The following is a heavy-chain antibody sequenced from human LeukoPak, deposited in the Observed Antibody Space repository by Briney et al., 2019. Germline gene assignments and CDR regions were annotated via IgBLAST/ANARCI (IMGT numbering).Heavy chain of an antibody. Sequence: SETLSLTCTVSGGSITSTSYYWGWIRQPPGKGLEWIGSLYYGGSTYSNPSLKSRVTISVDTSKNQFSLNLSSVTASDTAVFYCASTHYDILTPSYYVDFWGQGTLVTVSS. CDR2: LYYGGST. CDR1: GGSITSTSYY. CDR3: ASTHYDILTPSYYVDF. J-gene: IGHJ4*02. V-gene: IGHV4-39*01. D-gene: IGHD3-9*01.